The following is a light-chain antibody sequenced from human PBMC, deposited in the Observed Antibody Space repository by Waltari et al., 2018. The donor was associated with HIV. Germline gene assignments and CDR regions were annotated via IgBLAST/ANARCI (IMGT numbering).Light chain of an antibody. J-gene: IGKJ2*01. CDR3: QQTYSFPRYT. V-gene: IGKV1-39*01. CDR1: QSIGTS. CDR2: GSS. Sequence: QSPSSVSVSVGHRVTITCRASQSIGTSLNWYQRRPGKAPRLLIFGSSTLQSGVPSRFSGRGSGTDFTLTISSLQPEDFATYYCQQTYSFPRYTFGQGTKLEI.